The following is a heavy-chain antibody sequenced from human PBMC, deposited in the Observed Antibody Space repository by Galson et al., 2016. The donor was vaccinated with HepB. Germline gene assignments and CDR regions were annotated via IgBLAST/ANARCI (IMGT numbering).Heavy chain of an antibody. CDR1: GCTLAGQG. D-gene: IGHD4-23*01. CDR2: IVAGGNT. J-gene: IGHJ4*02. Sequence: SLRLSCAASGCTLAGQGMSWVRQAPGKGLEWVSDIVAGGNTYYAASVKGRFTISREISKNTLYLEMNSLRAEDTAIYYCGGHGGNSAWGQEPWSPSPQ. CDR3: GGHGGNSA. V-gene: IGHV3-23*01.